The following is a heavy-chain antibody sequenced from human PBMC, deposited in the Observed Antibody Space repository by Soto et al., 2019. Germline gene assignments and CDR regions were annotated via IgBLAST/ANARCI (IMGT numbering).Heavy chain of an antibody. CDR2: SNAYNGNR. Sequence: QVQLVQSGAEVKKPGASVKVSCKASGYTFTNYFISWVRQAPGQGLEWMGGSNAYNGNRNYAQKLQGRVTMTTDTSTSTAYMELRSLRSDDTGVYYCARDWFGVDYWGQGTLVTVSS. V-gene: IGHV1-18*01. CDR1: GYTFTNYF. D-gene: IGHD3-16*01. J-gene: IGHJ4*02. CDR3: ARDWFGVDY.